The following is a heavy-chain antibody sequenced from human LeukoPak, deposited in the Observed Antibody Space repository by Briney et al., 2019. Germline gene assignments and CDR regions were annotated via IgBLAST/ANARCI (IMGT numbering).Heavy chain of an antibody. CDR1: GFTFSNAG. Sequence: GGSLRLSCTGSGFTFSNAGMSWVRQAPGKGLEWVGRIKSKTDGGTTDYAAPVKGRFTISRDDSKNMPYLQMNSLKTEDTAVYYCTTDSGRQPRNYDILTGYYCGAFDIWGQGTMVTVSS. D-gene: IGHD3-9*01. J-gene: IGHJ3*02. CDR3: TTDSGRQPRNYDILTGYYCGAFDI. V-gene: IGHV3-15*01. CDR2: IKSKTDGGTT.